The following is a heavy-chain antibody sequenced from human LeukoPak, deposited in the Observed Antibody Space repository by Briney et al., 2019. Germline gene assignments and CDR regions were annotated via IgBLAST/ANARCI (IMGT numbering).Heavy chain of an antibody. CDR2: ISYDGNNK. Sequence: PGRTLRLSCAASGFTFSSYAMHWVRQAPGKGLEWMAAISYDGNNKYYADSVKGRFTISRDNSKNTLYLQMNSLRAEDTAVYYCAREVRVRGVTRDHDAFDIWGQGTMVTVSS. CDR1: GFTFSSYA. CDR3: AREVRVRGVTRDHDAFDI. J-gene: IGHJ3*02. D-gene: IGHD3-10*01. V-gene: IGHV3-30*14.